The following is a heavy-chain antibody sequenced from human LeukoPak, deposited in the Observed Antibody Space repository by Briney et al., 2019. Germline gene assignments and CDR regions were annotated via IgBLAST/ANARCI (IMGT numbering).Heavy chain of an antibody. CDR2: IKSKNDGGKK. CDR3: TTATRPTARMYY. V-gene: IGHV3-15*01. D-gene: IGHD1-1*01. J-gene: IGHJ4*02. Sequence: PGGSLRLSCAASGFTFSNAWMSWVRQAPGKGLEWVGRIKSKNDGGKKDYTAPVKGRITISRDDSKNKVYLQMNSLKTEDTAVYYCTTATRPTARMYYWGQGTLVTVSS. CDR1: GFTFSNAW.